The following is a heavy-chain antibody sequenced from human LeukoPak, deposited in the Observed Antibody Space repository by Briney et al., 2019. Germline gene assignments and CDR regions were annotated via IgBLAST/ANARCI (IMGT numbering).Heavy chain of an antibody. V-gene: IGHV4-38-2*01. J-gene: IGHJ4*02. CDR2: IYHSGST. D-gene: IGHD1-26*01. Sequence: SETLSLTRAVSGYSISSGYYWGWIRQPPGKGLEWIGNIYHSGSTYYNPSLKSRVTISVDTSKNQFSLKLSSVTAADTALYFCARKGALTNTGNTYFDYWGQGNLVTVSS. CDR3: ARKGALTNTGNTYFDY. CDR1: GYSISSGYY.